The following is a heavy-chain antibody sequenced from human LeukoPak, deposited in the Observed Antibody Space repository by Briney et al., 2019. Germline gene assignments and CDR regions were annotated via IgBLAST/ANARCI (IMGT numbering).Heavy chain of an antibody. D-gene: IGHD6-6*01. V-gene: IGHV3-21*01. CDR1: GFTFSSYS. CDR3: ARDQSEPRGSSFDY. Sequence: GGSLRLSCAASGFTFSSYSMNWVRQAPGKGLEWVSSISSSSSYIYYADSVKGRLTISRDNAKNSLYLQMNSLRAEGTAVYYCARDQSEPRGSSFDYWGQGTLVTVSS. J-gene: IGHJ4*02. CDR2: ISSSSSYI.